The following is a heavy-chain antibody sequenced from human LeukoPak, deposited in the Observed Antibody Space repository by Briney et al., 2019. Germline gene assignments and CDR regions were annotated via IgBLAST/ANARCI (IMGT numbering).Heavy chain of an antibody. CDR2: ISGSGGST. J-gene: IGHJ6*02. V-gene: IGHV3-23*01. Sequence: PGGSLRLSCAASGFTFSSYAMSWVRQAPGKGLEWVSAISGSGGSTYYADSVKGRFTISRDNSKNTLYLQMNSPRAEDTAVYYCAKSHPTTYYYGSGSYPKYYYYYGMDVWGQGTTVTVSS. CDR1: GFTFSSYA. D-gene: IGHD3-10*01. CDR3: AKSHPTTYYYGSGSYPKYYYYYGMDV.